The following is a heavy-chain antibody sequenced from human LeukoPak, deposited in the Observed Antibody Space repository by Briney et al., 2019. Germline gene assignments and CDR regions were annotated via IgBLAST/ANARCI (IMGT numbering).Heavy chain of an antibody. CDR2: IRWDSGSI. J-gene: IGHJ6*02. CDR3: AKDMTSDYYDSSGYYSFYYYGMDV. V-gene: IGHV3-9*01. CDR1: GFTFDDYA. Sequence: GGSLRLSCAASGFTFDDYAMHWVRQAPGKGLEWVSGIRWDSGSISYADSVKVRITISRDNAKNSLYLQMNSLRAEDTALYYCAKDMTSDYYDSSGYYSFYYYGMDVWGQGTTVTVSS. D-gene: IGHD3-22*01.